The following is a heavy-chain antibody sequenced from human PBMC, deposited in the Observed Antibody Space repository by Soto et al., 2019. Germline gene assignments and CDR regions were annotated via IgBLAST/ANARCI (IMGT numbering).Heavy chain of an antibody. CDR2: IYYSGST. Sequence: SETLSLTCTVSGGSISGGGYYWSWIRQHPGKGLEWIGYIYYSGSTYYNPSLKSRVTISVDTSKNQFSLKLSSVTAADTAVYYCSVTNITGTFSAFDYWGQGTLVTVSS. CDR3: SVTNITGTFSAFDY. D-gene: IGHD1-7*01. J-gene: IGHJ4*02. CDR1: GGSISGGGYY. V-gene: IGHV4-31*03.